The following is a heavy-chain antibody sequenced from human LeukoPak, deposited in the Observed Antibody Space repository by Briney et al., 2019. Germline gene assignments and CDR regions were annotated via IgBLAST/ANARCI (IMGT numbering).Heavy chain of an antibody. Sequence: SETLSLTCTVSGYTISSTNIYYWGWIPQPPRKGLERIGSIYYRGNTYYNPSLKGRVTISHDTSKHQFPLKITTVTAADTADYFCAKYSYMSYSGGYNYYFDSWGQGTLVTVSS. CDR1: GYTISSTNIYY. CDR3: AKYSYMSYSGGYNYYFDS. J-gene: IGHJ4*02. V-gene: IGHV4-39*01. CDR2: IYYRGNT. D-gene: IGHD3-22*01.